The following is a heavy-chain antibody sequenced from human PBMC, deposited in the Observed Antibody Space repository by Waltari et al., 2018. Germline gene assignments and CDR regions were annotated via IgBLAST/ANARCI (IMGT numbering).Heavy chain of an antibody. CDR2: IRSKGQGGTT. Sequence: EVQLVESGGGLVQPGRSLRLSCTASGFSVGDSAMNWVRQAPGQGLEWVAFIRSKGQGGTTEYAASVSGRFSISRDDSKNVAYLQMNSLKTEDTAVYYCTKFPGFGCQAGGGDCLWGQGTLVTVSS. J-gene: IGHJ4*02. CDR3: TKFPGFGCQAGGGDCL. D-gene: IGHD2-21*01. V-gene: IGHV3-49*04. CDR1: GFSVGDSA.